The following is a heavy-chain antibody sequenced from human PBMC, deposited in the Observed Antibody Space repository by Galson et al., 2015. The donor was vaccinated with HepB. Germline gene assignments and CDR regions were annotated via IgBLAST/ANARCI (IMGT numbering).Heavy chain of an antibody. J-gene: IGHJ3*01. CDR2: INAHNGNS. D-gene: IGHD3-16*01. CDR3: AQDLGHWGDAFDV. V-gene: IGHV1-18*01. CDR1: GYTFTTYP. Sequence: SVKVSCKASGYTFTTYPISWLRQAPGQGLEWLGWINAHNGNSKSAERLQGRLTMTTDTSTTTAYMELKSLQSDDTAIYFCAQDLGHWGDAFDVWGQGTMITVSS.